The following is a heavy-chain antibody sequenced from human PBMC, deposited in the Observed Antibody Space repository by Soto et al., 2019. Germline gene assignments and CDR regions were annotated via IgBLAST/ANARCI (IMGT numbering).Heavy chain of an antibody. CDR1: SGSISTSNW. D-gene: IGHD1-7*01. Sequence: QVQLQESGPGLVKPSGTLSLTCVVSSGSISTSNWWIWVRQPPGKEPEWIGEVYHSGSTNYNPSLKSRLTMSVDKSKNQFSLNLSSVTAADTAVYFCARQMTGTTAFDYWGQGTLVTVSS. CDR2: VYHSGST. CDR3: ARQMTGTTAFDY. J-gene: IGHJ4*02. V-gene: IGHV4-4*02.